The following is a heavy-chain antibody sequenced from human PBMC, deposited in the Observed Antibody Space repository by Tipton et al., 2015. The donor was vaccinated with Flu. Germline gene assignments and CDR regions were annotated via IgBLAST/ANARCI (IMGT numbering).Heavy chain of an antibody. V-gene: IGHV4-39*01. J-gene: IGHJ6*03. CDR2: FYYTGDT. D-gene: IGHD4-11*01. Sequence: TLSLTCLVSGESITSTSYYWGWIRQPPGKGLEWIGSFYYTGDTFYKPSLKSRANISVDMSKKQFSLSLRSVTAADTAVYYCARLHSFYFYMDVWGKGTTVTVSS. CDR3: ARLHSFYFYMDV. CDR1: GESITSTSYY.